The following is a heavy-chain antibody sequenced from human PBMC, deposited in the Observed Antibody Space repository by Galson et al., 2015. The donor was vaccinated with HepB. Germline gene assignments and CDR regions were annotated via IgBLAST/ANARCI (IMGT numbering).Heavy chain of an antibody. CDR1: GYTLTELS. CDR2: FDPEDGET. J-gene: IGHJ6*03. V-gene: IGHV1-24*01. Sequence: SVKVSCKVSGYTLTELSMHWVRQAPGKGLEWMGGFDPEDGETIYAQKFQGRVTMTEDISTDTAYMELSSLRSEDTAVYYCATSNFPLEWTNYYYYMDVWGKGTTVTVSS. CDR3: ATSNFPLEWTNYYYYMDV. D-gene: IGHD3-3*01.